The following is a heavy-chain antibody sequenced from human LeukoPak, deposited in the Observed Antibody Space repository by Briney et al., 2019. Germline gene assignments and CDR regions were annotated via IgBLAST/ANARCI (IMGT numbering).Heavy chain of an antibody. CDR2: ISANGAGA. D-gene: IGHD3-3*01. J-gene: IGHJ4*02. CDR1: GFTFSTYA. Sequence: GGSLRLSCAPSGFTFSTYAMGWVRQAPGKGLEWVSSISANGAGAYYADSVKGRATISRDNSKNMLYLQMNSLRADDTAIYYCARIGLTTSNFDYWGQGTLVTVSS. V-gene: IGHV3-23*01. CDR3: ARIGLTTSNFDY.